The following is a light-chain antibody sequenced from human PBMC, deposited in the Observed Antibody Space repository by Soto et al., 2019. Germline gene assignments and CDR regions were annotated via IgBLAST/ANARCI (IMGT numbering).Light chain of an antibody. CDR3: QQYNNWLT. CDR2: GAS. V-gene: IGKV3-15*01. CDR1: QSVSSN. J-gene: IGKJ1*01. Sequence: EIVMTXSPATLSXXPGXXXXXXXXASQSVSSNLAWYQQKPGQAPRLLIYGASTRATGIPARFSGSGSGTEFTLTISSLQSEDFAVYYCQQYNNWLTFGQGTKVEIK.